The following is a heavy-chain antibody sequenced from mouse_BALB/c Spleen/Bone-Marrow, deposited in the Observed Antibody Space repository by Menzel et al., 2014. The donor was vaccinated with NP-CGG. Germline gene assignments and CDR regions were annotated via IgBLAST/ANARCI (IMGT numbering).Heavy chain of an antibody. Sequence: EVQLVESGGDLVKPGGSLKLSCAASGFTFSGYGMSWVRQTPDKRLEWVATISSGGSYTYYPDSVKGRFTISRDNAKNTLYLQMSSLKSEDTAMYYCARPYDFGAWFAYWGQGTLVTVSA. D-gene: IGHD2-4*01. CDR3: ARPYDFGAWFAY. CDR1: GFTFSGYG. J-gene: IGHJ3*01. V-gene: IGHV5-6*01. CDR2: ISSGGSYT.